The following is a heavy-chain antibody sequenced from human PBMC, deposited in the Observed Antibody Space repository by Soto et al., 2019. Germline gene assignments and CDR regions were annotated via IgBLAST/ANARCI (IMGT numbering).Heavy chain of an antibody. V-gene: IGHV3-48*03. D-gene: IGHD1-26*01. J-gene: IGHJ4*02. CDR1: GFTFSSYE. CDR2: ISSSGSTI. Sequence: EVQLVESGGGLVQPGGSLRLSCAASGFTFSSYEMNWVRQAPGKGLEWVSYISSSGSTIYYADSVKGRFTISRDNAKNSLYLQMNSLRAEDTAVYYCARYRVGATPDYWGQGTLVTVSS. CDR3: ARYRVGATPDY.